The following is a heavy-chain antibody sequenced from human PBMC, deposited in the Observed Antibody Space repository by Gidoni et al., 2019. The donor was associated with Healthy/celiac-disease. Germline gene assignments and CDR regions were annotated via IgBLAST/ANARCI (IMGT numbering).Heavy chain of an antibody. CDR1: GFTFDDYA. Sequence: EVQLVESGGGLVQPGRSLRLSCAASGFTFDDYAMHWVRQAPGKGLEWVSGISWNSGSIGYADSVKGRFTISRDNAKNSLYLQMNSLRAEDTALYYCAKNLEGIAVAVGYFDYWGQGTLVTVSS. D-gene: IGHD6-19*01. V-gene: IGHV3-9*01. CDR3: AKNLEGIAVAVGYFDY. CDR2: ISWNSGSI. J-gene: IGHJ4*02.